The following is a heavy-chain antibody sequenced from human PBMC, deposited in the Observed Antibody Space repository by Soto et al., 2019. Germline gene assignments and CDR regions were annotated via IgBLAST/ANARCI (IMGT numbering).Heavy chain of an antibody. D-gene: IGHD5-18*01. Sequence: SETLSLTCTVSGASINGGGYYWSWIRQVPGKGLEWIGYIYFSGSTYYNPSLKSRVTISVDTSKNQFSLKLSSVTAADTAVYYCARDGYSYGYYHYYGMDVRRQGTTVTVSS. J-gene: IGHJ6*02. CDR3: ARDGYSYGYYHYYGMDV. V-gene: IGHV4-31*03. CDR1: GASINGGGYY. CDR2: IYFSGST.